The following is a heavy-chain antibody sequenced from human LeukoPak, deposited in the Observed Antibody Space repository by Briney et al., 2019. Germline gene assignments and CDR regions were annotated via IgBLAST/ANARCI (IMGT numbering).Heavy chain of an antibody. Sequence: SETLSLTCTVSGGSISSHYRSWIRQPPGKGLEWIGYIYYSGSTNYNPSLKSRVTISVDTSKNQFSLKLSSVTAADTAVYYCARELIHDSSGPKFDYWGQGTLVTVYS. CDR2: IYYSGST. D-gene: IGHD3-22*01. CDR3: ARELIHDSSGPKFDY. CDR1: GGSISSHY. J-gene: IGHJ4*02. V-gene: IGHV4-59*11.